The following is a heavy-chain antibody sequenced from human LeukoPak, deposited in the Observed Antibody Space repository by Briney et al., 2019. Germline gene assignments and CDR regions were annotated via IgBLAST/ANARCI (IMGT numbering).Heavy chain of an antibody. V-gene: IGHV4-59*01. J-gene: IGHJ3*02. D-gene: IGHD3-22*01. Sequence: SETLSLTCTVSGGSISGYYWSWIRQPPGKGLEWIGYIHYTGNTKYNPSLKNRISISVDTSKNRVSLKLTSVTAADTAVYYCARDGGHYYDCSGCSPIDAFDIWGQGTMVTVSS. CDR1: GGSISGYY. CDR2: IHYTGNT. CDR3: ARDGGHYYDCSGCSPIDAFDI.